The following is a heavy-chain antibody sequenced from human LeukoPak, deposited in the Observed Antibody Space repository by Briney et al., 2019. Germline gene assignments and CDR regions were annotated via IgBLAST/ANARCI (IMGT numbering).Heavy chain of an antibody. V-gene: IGHV4-59*01. CDR1: GGSISSYY. D-gene: IGHD3-3*01. CDR2: IYCSGST. Sequence: SETLSLTCTVSGGSISSYYWSWIRQPPGKGLEWIGHIYCSGSTNYNPSLKSRVTISVDTSKNQLSLKLSSVTAADTAVYYCARATYYDFWSGSGSIDYWGQGTLVTVSS. CDR3: ARATYYDFWSGSGSIDY. J-gene: IGHJ4*02.